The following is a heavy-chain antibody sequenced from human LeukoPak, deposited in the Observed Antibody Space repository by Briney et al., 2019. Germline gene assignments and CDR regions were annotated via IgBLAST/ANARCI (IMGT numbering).Heavy chain of an antibody. CDR1: GFTFSSYA. V-gene: IGHV3-23*01. D-gene: IGHD2-15*01. CDR2: ITGSGGRT. J-gene: IGHJ4*02. Sequence: QPGGSLRLSCAASGFTFSSYAMNWVRQAPGKGLEWVSAITGSGGRTYYADSVKGRFTISRDNSKNTLYLQMNSLRAEDTAVYYCAKDSIVVVPNFDYWGQGTLVTVSS. CDR3: AKDSIVVVPNFDY.